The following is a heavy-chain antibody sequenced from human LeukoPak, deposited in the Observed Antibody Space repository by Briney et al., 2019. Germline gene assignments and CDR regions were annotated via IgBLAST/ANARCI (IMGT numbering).Heavy chain of an antibody. V-gene: IGHV4-34*01. Sequence: SETLSLTCAVYGGSFSGYYWSWIRQPPGKGLEWIGEINHSGSTNYNPSLKSRVTISVDTSKNQFSLKLSSVTAADTAVYYCAREVRYSSSWSTYYFDYWGQGTLVTVSS. D-gene: IGHD6-13*01. CDR1: GGSFSGYY. J-gene: IGHJ4*02. CDR2: INHSGST. CDR3: AREVRYSSSWSTYYFDY.